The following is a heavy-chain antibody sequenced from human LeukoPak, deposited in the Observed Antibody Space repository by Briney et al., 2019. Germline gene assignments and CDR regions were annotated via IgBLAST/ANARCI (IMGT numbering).Heavy chain of an antibody. CDR3: ASMYFSQYLQH. J-gene: IGHJ1*01. V-gene: IGHV3-74*01. Sequence: GGSLRLSCAASGFTFSSYWMHWVRQAPGKGLVWVSRIYSDGSDTIYADSVKGRFTISRDNSKNTLYLQMNSLRAEDTAVYYCASMYFSQYLQHWGQGTLVTVSS. CDR1: GFTFSSYW. D-gene: IGHD2-8*01. CDR2: IYSDGSDT.